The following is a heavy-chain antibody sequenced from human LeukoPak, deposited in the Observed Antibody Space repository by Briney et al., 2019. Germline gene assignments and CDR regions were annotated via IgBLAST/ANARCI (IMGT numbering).Heavy chain of an antibody. CDR1: GFTFSSYA. CDR3: ARGATGTTDY. J-gene: IGHJ4*02. D-gene: IGHD1-1*01. V-gene: IGHV3-30-3*01. CDR2: ISYDGSNK. Sequence: GGSLRLSCAASGFTFSSYAMHWVRQAPGKGLEWVAVISYDGSNKYYADSVKGRFTISRDNSKNTLYLQMNSLRAEDTAVYYCARGATGTTDYWGQGTLVTVSS.